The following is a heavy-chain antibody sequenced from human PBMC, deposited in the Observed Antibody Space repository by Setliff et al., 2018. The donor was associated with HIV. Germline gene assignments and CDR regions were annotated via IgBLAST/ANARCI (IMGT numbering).Heavy chain of an antibody. V-gene: IGHV4-39*01. CDR1: GGSISSISYY. CDR3: ARHPPYCSGGSCYSPSYNWFDP. Sequence: SETLSLTCTVSGGSISSISYYWGWIRQPPGKGLEWIGSIYYSGSTYYNPSLKSRVTISVDTSKNQFSLKLNSVTAADTAMYYCARHPPYCSGGSCYSPSYNWFDPWGQGTLVTVSS. D-gene: IGHD2-15*01. CDR2: IYYSGST. J-gene: IGHJ5*02.